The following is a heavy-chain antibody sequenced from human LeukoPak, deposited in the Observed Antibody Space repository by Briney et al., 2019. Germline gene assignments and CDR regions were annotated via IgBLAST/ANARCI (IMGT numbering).Heavy chain of an antibody. CDR1: GFTFSRYS. V-gene: IGHV3-21*01. Sequence: GGSLRLSCAASGFTFSRYSMSWVRQAPGKGLEWVSSISSSGSSIYYADSVKGRFTISRDNAKNSLYLQMNSLRAEDTAVYYCARGKGGAAAGTNYYYMDVWGKGTTVTISS. J-gene: IGHJ6*03. CDR3: ARGKGGAAAGTNYYYMDV. D-gene: IGHD6-13*01. CDR2: ISSSGSSI.